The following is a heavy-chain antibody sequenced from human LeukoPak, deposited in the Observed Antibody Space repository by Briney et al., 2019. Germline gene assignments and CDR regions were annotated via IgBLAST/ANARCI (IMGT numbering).Heavy chain of an antibody. CDR1: GFTFSSYA. CDR2: ISGSGGST. D-gene: IGHD2-2*01. V-gene: IGHV3-23*01. Sequence: GGSLRLSCAASGFTFSSYAMSWVRQAPGKGLEWVSAISGSGGSTYYADSVKGRFTISRDNSKNTLYLQMNSLRAEDTAVYYCAKGRPLGYCSSTSCSEWFDPWGQGTLVTVSS. J-gene: IGHJ5*02. CDR3: AKGRPLGYCSSTSCSEWFDP.